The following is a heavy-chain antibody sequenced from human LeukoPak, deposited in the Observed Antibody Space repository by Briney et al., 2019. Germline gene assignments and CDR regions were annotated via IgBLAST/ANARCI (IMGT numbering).Heavy chain of an antibody. CDR2: ISGSGGST. D-gene: IGHD4-23*01. V-gene: IGHV3-23*01. Sequence: PGGSLRLSCAASGFTSSSYAMSWVRQAPGKGLEWVSAISGSGGSTYYADSVKGRFTISRGNSKNSLYLQMNSLRAEGTALYYCAKDADPTTVVTPYYFDYWGQGTLVTVSS. CDR1: GFTSSSYA. CDR3: AKDADPTTVVTPYYFDY. J-gene: IGHJ4*02.